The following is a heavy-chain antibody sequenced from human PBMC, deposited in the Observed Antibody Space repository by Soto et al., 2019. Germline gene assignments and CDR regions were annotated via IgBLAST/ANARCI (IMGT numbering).Heavy chain of an antibody. Sequence: PSETLSLTCTVSGGSISSYYWSWIRQPPGKGLEWIGYIYYSGSTNYNPSLKSRVTISVDTSKNQFSLKLSSVTAADTAVYYCARAGGHCSGGSCYSGAYYYYRMDVWGQGTTVTVSS. CDR1: GGSISSYY. J-gene: IGHJ6*02. CDR2: IYYSGST. CDR3: ARAGGHCSGGSCYSGAYYYYRMDV. D-gene: IGHD2-15*01. V-gene: IGHV4-59*01.